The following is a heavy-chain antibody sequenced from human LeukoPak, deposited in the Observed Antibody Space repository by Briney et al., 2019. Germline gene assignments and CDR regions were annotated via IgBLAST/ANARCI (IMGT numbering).Heavy chain of an antibody. Sequence: ALVKVSCKASGYTFTSYDINWVRQATGQGLEWMGWMNPNSGNTGYAQKFRGRVTMTRNTSISTAYMELSSLRSEDTAVYYCARLGYCSSTSCLRLDYWGQGTLVTVSS. D-gene: IGHD2-2*01. CDR3: ARLGYCSSTSCLRLDY. CDR1: GYTFTSYD. CDR2: MNPNSGNT. V-gene: IGHV1-8*01. J-gene: IGHJ4*02.